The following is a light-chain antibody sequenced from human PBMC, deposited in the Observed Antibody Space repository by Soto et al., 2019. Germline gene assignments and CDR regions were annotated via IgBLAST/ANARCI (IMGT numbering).Light chain of an antibody. J-gene: IGLJ1*01. CDR2: EVS. CDR1: SSDVGGYNY. CDR3: SSYTSSSTQV. Sequence: QSVLTQPASVSGSPGQSITISCTGTSSDVGGYNYVSWYQQHPGKAPKLMIYEVSNRPSGVSNRFSGSKSGNTASLTISGLQAEDAADYYGSSYTSSSTQVFVTGTKVTVL. V-gene: IGLV2-14*01.